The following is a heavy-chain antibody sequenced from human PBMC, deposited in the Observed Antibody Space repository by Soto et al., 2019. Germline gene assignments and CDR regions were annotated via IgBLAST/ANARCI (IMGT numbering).Heavy chain of an antibody. J-gene: IGHJ3*02. CDR1: GGTFSGYA. D-gene: IGHD2-21*02. Sequence: GASVKVSCKASGGTFSGYAISWVRQAPGQGLEWMGGIIPIFGTANYAQKFQGRVTITADESTSTAYMELSSLRSEDTAVYYCARDCGGDCLNHVADAFDIWGQGTMVTVSS. CDR3: ARDCGGDCLNHVADAFDI. V-gene: IGHV1-69*13. CDR2: IIPIFGTA.